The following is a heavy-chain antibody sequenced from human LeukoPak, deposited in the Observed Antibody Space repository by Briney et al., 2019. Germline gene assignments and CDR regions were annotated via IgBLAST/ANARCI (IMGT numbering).Heavy chain of an antibody. CDR2: IKQDGSEK. Sequence: GGSLRLSCAASGFSFSNYWMSWVRQAPGKGLEWVANIKQDGSEKYYVDSVKGRFTISRDNAKNSLYLQMNSLRAEDTAVYYCARVGGTSSPMNYWGQGTLVTVSS. D-gene: IGHD3-16*01. CDR3: ARVGGTSSPMNY. J-gene: IGHJ4*02. CDR1: GFSFSNYW. V-gene: IGHV3-7*01.